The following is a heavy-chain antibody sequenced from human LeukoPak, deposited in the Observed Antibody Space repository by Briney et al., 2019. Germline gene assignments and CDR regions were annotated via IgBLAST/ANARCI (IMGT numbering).Heavy chain of an antibody. J-gene: IGHJ6*03. V-gene: IGHV4-34*01. Sequence: PSETLALTCGVDGGSVSGYYWSRIRQSPGKGLEWIGSIYYSGSTYYNPSLKSRVTISVDTSKNQFSLKLSSVTAADTAVYYCARGSSRYYYYYYYMDVWGKGTTVTVSS. CDR2: IYYSGST. CDR3: ARGSSRYYYYYYYMDV. CDR1: GGSVSGYY.